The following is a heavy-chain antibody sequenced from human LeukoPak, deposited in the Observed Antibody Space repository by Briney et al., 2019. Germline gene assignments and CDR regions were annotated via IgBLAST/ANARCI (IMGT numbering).Heavy chain of an antibody. V-gene: IGHV3-23*01. D-gene: IGHD3-22*01. Sequence: GGSLRLSCAASGFTFSSYAMSWVRQAPGKGLEWVSAISGSGGSTYYADSVKGRFTISRDNSKNTLYLQMNSLRAEDTAVYYCAKHLNYYDSSGTRRNFDYWGQGTLVTVSS. CDR1: GFTFSSYA. CDR2: ISGSGGST. CDR3: AKHLNYYDSSGTRRNFDY. J-gene: IGHJ4*02.